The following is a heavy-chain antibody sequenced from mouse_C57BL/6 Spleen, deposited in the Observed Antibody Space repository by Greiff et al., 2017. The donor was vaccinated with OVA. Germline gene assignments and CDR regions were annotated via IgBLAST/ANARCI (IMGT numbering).Heavy chain of an antibody. D-gene: IGHD2-4*01. CDR3: ARSGDYDEWFAY. J-gene: IGHJ3*01. CDR1: GYSFTDYN. Sequence: EVKLVESGPELVKPGASVKISCKASGYSFTDYNMNWVKQSNGKSLEWIGVINPNYGTTSYNQRFKGKATLTVDQSSSTAYMQLNSLTSEDSAVYYCARSGDYDEWFAYWGQGTLVTVSA. V-gene: IGHV1-39*01. CDR2: INPNYGTT.